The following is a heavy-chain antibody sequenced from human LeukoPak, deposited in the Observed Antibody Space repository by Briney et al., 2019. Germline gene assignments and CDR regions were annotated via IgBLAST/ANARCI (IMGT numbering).Heavy chain of an antibody. J-gene: IGHJ6*02. D-gene: IGHD3-3*01. CDR1: GGSFSGYY. CDR2: INHRGST. CDR3: ARHCTYYDFWSGYLRPYGMDV. Sequence: PSETLSLTCAVYGGSFSGYYWSWIRQPPGKGLEWIGEINHRGSTNYNPSLKSRVTISVDTSKNQFSLKLSSVTAADTAVYYCARHCTYYDFWSGYLRPYGMDVWGQGTTVTVSS. V-gene: IGHV4-34*01.